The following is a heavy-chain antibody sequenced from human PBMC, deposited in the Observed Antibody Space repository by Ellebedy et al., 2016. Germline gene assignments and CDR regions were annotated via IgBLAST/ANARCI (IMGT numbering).Heavy chain of an antibody. Sequence: GESLKISCAASGFTFRRYSMNWVRQAPGKGLEWVSTISSTSTYIYYVDSVKGRFTISRDNARDSRSLQMNSLRAEDTAVYYCARDISLRDPGGFDFWGQGTLVTVSS. CDR1: GFTFRRYS. V-gene: IGHV3-21*01. CDR3: ARDISLRDPGGFDF. CDR2: ISSTSTYI. J-gene: IGHJ4*02. D-gene: IGHD1-14*01.